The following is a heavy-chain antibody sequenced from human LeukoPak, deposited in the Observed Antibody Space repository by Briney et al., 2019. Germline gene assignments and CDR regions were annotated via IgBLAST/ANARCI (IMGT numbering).Heavy chain of an antibody. J-gene: IGHJ5*02. CDR3: ARVYLTTVTTGWFDP. CDR2: ISSSGST. CDR1: GDSISSGDYY. V-gene: IGHV4-61*02. D-gene: IGHD4-17*01. Sequence: SETLSLTCTVSGDSISSGDYYWSWIRQPAGKGLEWIGRISSSGSTNYNPSLKSRVTISVDTSKNQFSLKLTSVTAADTAVYYCARVYLTTVTTGWFDPWGQGTLVTVSS.